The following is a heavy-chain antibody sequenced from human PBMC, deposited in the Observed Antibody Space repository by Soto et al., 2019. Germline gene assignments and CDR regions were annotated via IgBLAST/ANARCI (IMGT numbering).Heavy chain of an antibody. J-gene: IGHJ4*02. CDR2: ISGSGGST. CDR1: GFTFSSYA. D-gene: IGHD6-19*01. Sequence: GGALRLSCAASGFTFSSYAMGWVRQAPGKGLEWVSAISGSGGSTYYADSVKGRFTISRDNSKNTLYLQMNSLRAEDTAVYYCARLSSGWYMAYWGQGTLVTVSS. V-gene: IGHV3-23*01. CDR3: ARLSSGWYMAY.